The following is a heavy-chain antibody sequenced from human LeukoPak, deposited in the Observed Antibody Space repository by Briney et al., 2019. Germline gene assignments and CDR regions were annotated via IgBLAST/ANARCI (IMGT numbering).Heavy chain of an antibody. CDR3: ARSLLSAGSGSYGFDP. V-gene: IGHV4-30-4*01. J-gene: IGHJ5*02. Sequence: SQTLSLTCSVSGGSISSGDYYWSWIRQPPGKGLEWIGHIYYSGSTHHNPPIKSRVTISVDTSKNQFSLKLSSVTATDTAVYYCARSLLSAGSGSYGFDPWGQGTLVTVSS. CDR2: IYYSGST. D-gene: IGHD3-10*01. CDR1: GGSISSGDYY.